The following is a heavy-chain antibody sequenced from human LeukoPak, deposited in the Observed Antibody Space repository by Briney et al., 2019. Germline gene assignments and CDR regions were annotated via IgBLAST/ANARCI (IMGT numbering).Heavy chain of an antibody. J-gene: IGHJ4*02. CDR2: INPNSGGT. CDR3: ARRVGLRPYYFDY. Sequence: ASVKVSCKASGYTFTGHYMHWVRQAPGQGLEWMGWINPNSGGTNYAQKFQGRVTMTRDTSISTAYMELSRLRSDDTAVYYCARRVGLRPYYFDYWGQGTLSPSPQ. V-gene: IGHV1-2*02. CDR1: GYTFTGHY. D-gene: IGHD5-12*01.